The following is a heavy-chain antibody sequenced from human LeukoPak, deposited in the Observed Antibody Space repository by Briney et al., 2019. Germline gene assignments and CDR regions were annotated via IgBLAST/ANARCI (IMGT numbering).Heavy chain of an antibody. D-gene: IGHD2-21*02. V-gene: IGHV3-21*01. CDR2: ISSSSSYI. CDR1: GFTFSSYS. J-gene: IGHJ6*02. CDR3: ASETYCGGDCYNGMDV. Sequence: GGSLRLSCVASGFTFSSYSMNWVRQAPGKGLEWVSSISSSSSYIYYADSVKGRFTISRDNAKNSLYLQMNSLRAEDTAVYYCASETYCGGDCYNGMDVWGQGTTVTVSS.